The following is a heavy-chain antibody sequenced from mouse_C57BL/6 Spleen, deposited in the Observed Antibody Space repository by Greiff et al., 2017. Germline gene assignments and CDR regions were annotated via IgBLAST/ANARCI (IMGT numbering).Heavy chain of an antibody. CDR2: ISYDGSN. J-gene: IGHJ1*03. CDR3: AIGEDYDDWYFDV. D-gene: IGHD2-4*01. V-gene: IGHV3-6*01. CDR1: GYSITSGYY. Sequence: DVKLQESGPGLVKPSQSLSLTCSVTGYSITSGYYWNWIRQFPGNKLEWMGYISYDGSNNYNPSLKNRISITRDTSKNQFFLKLNSVTTEDTATYYCAIGEDYDDWYFDVWGTGTTVTVSS.